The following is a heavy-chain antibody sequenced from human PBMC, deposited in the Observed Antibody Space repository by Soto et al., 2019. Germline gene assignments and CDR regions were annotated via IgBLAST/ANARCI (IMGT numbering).Heavy chain of an antibody. CDR1: GFTFSSYW. J-gene: IGHJ5*02. Sequence: PGGSLRLSCAASGFTFSSYWMSWVRQAPGKGLEWVANIKQDGSEKYYVDSVKGRFTISRDNAKNSLYLQMNSLRAEDTAVYYCARVKPYDFWSGRNWFDPWGQGTLVTVSS. CDR2: IKQDGSEK. CDR3: ARVKPYDFWSGRNWFDP. D-gene: IGHD3-3*01. V-gene: IGHV3-7*01.